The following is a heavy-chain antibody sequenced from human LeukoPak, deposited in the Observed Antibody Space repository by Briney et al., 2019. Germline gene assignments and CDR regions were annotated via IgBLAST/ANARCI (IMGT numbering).Heavy chain of an antibody. D-gene: IGHD4-17*01. J-gene: IGHJ4*02. CDR3: ARSPLYYGDYVLFDY. Sequence: SETLSLTCAVYGGSFSGYYWSWIRQPPGKGLEWIGYIYYSGSTNYNPSLKSRVTISVDTSKNQFSLKLSSVTAADTAVYYCARSPLYYGDYVLFDYWGQGTLVTVSS. CDR1: GGSFSGYY. CDR2: IYYSGST. V-gene: IGHV4-59*01.